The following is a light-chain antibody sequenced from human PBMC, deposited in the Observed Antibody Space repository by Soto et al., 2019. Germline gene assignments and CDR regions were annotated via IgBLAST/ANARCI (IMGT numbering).Light chain of an antibody. Sequence: QSALTQPASVSGSPGQSITISCTGTSSDVGGYNYVSWYQQHPGKAPKLMIYDVSNRPSGVSNRFSGSKSGNTASLTISGVQAEDEADYYCSSYTSSSTRVFGGGTQLTVL. CDR2: DVS. J-gene: IGLJ2*01. V-gene: IGLV2-14*01. CDR3: SSYTSSSTRV. CDR1: SSDVGGYNY.